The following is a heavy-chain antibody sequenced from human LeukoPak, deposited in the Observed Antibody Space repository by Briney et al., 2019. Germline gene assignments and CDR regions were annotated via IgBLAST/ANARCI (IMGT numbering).Heavy chain of an antibody. V-gene: IGHV4-34*01. J-gene: IGHJ5*02. D-gene: IGHD3-3*01. CDR1: GGSFSGYY. CDR2: INHSGST. Sequence: PSETLSLTCAVYGGSFSGYYWSWIRQPPGKGLEWIGEINHSGSTNYNPSHKSRVTISVDTSKNQFSLKLSSVTAADTAVYYCAQATIFGVVPLFDPWGQGTLVTVSS. CDR3: AQATIFGVVPLFDP.